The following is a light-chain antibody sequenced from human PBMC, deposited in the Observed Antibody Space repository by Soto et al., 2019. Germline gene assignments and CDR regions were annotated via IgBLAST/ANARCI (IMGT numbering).Light chain of an antibody. CDR2: DAS. Sequence: VVTKPPSALSLSKEERATLSFRASQSVSSYLAWYQQKPGQAPRLLIYDASNRATGIPARFSGSGSGTDFTLTISSLEPEDFAVYYCEQRSNWLPFAERTKVDI. CDR3: EQRSNWLP. V-gene: IGKV3-11*01. CDR1: QSVSSY. J-gene: IGKJ4*01.